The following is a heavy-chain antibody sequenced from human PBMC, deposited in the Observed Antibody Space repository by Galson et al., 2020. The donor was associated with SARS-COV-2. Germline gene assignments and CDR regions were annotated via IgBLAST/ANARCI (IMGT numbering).Heavy chain of an antibody. CDR1: GGSISSDY. CDR2: IYFSGST. Sequence: ASETLSLTCTVSGGSISSDYWSWIRQPPGKGLEWIGYIYFSGSTNYNPSLKSRVTISVDTSKNQFSLKVTSVTAADTAVYYCGRGRYYGMDVWGQGTTVTVSS. J-gene: IGHJ6*02. CDR3: GRGRYYGMDV. V-gene: IGHV4-59*01.